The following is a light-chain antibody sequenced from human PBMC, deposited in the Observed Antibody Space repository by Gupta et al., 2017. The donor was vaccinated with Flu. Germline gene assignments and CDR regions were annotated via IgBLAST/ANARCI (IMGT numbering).Light chain of an antibody. CDR2: SNK. J-gene: IGLJ3*02. CDR1: SCTSGRKN. V-gene: IGLV1-44*01. CDR3: AAWDDRLSGWV. Sequence: RTTTRGFRSSCTSGRKNVHWYQRLPGKAPKLLIYSNKQRPSGVPDRFSGSKDGTAASLAISGLQSEDEDDYYCAAWDDRLSGWVFGGGTKLTVL.